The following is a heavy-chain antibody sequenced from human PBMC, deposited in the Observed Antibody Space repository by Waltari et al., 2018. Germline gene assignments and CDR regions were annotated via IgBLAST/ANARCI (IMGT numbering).Heavy chain of an antibody. CDR3: ARSFGGSGSYKFDY. D-gene: IGHD3-10*01. J-gene: IGHJ4*02. CDR1: GDSVSAYN. Sequence: QVQLQESGPRLVMRFETLSVICSGSGDSVSAYNWNWFRQSAGKGLEWIGRIYPSGGSDYNPSLKSRVTMSADTSRNQFSLDLESVTTPDTSIYFCARSFGGSGSYKFDYWGQGILVTVSS. CDR2: IYPSGGS. V-gene: IGHV4-4*07.